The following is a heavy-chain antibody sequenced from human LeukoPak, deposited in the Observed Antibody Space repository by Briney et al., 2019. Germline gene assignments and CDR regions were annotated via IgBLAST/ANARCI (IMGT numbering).Heavy chain of an antibody. CDR2: IRYDGSNE. Sequence: GGSLRLSCAASGFTFSTYGMHWVRQAPGEGLEWVALIRYDGSNEYYEDSVKGRFTISRDNSKNTLYLQMNSLRAEDTAVYYCARPVDYYDILTGFDFWGQGTLVTVSS. V-gene: IGHV3-33*01. J-gene: IGHJ4*02. CDR1: GFTFSTYG. CDR3: ARPVDYYDILTGFDF. D-gene: IGHD3-9*01.